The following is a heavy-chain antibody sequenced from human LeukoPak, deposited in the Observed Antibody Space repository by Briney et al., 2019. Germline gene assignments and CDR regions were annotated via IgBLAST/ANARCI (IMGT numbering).Heavy chain of an antibody. V-gene: IGHV3-11*01. CDR1: GFTFSDYY. J-gene: IGHJ6*02. Sequence: GGSLRLSCAASGFTFSDYYMSWIRQAPVKGLEWVSYISSSGSTIYYADSVKGRFTISRDNAKNSLYLQMNSLRAEDTAVYYCARGYEYYYYYGMDVWGQGTTVTVSS. CDR3: ARGYEYYYYYGMDV. D-gene: IGHD1-1*01. CDR2: ISSSGSTI.